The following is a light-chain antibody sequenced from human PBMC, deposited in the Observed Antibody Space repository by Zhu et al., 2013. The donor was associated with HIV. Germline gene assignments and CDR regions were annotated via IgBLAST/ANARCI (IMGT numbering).Light chain of an antibody. CDR1: QNINNY. J-gene: IGKJ5*01. CDR3: QQRYSWPPT. Sequence: EIVLTQSPATLSLSPGERATLSCRASQNINNYLVWYQQTPGQAPRLLISDASNRASGTPARFSGSGSETDYTLTISSLEPEDFAVYYCQQRYSWPPTFGRGTRL. CDR2: DAS. V-gene: IGKV3-11*01.